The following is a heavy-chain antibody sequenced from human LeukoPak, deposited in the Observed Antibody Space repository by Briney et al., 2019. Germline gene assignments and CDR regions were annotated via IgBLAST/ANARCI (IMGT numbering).Heavy chain of an antibody. V-gene: IGHV1-2*02. CDR3: ARAIGVAGYFDY. CDR2: INPASDGT. D-gene: IGHD6-19*01. CDR1: GYIFICHF. Sequence: GASVKVSCKASGYIFICHFIHWVRQTPGQGLEWLGCINPASDGTNSAQKFQGRVTMTRDTSTNTAYMELSSLSTDDTAIYFCARAIGVAGYFDYWGQGALVTVSS. J-gene: IGHJ4*02.